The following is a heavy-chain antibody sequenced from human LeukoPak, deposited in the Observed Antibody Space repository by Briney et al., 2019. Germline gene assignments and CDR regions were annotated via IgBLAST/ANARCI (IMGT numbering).Heavy chain of an antibody. CDR1: GYTFTSYY. CDR2: INPSGGST. D-gene: IGHD6-13*01. Sequence: ASVKVSCKASGYTFTSYYMHWVRQAPGQGLEWMGIINPSGGSTSYAQKFQGRVTMTRDTSTSTVYMGLSSLRSEDTAVYYCARDLEAGTFDYWGQGTLVTVSS. J-gene: IGHJ4*02. CDR3: ARDLEAGTFDY. V-gene: IGHV1-46*01.